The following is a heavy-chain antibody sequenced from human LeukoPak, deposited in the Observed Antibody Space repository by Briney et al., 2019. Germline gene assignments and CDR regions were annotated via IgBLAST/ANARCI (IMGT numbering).Heavy chain of an antibody. CDR3: ARDPPGVANDY. Sequence: PGGSLRLSCEASGFTFSSYEMNWVRQAPGKGLEWVANIKQDGSEKYYVDSVKGRFAISRDNAKNSLYLQMNSLRAEDTAVYYCARDPPGVANDYWGQGTLATVSS. V-gene: IGHV3-7*01. CDR1: GFTFSSYE. CDR2: IKQDGSEK. J-gene: IGHJ4*02. D-gene: IGHD2-8*01.